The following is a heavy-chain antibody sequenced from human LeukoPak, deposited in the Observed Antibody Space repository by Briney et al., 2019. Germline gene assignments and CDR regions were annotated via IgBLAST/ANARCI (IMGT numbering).Heavy chain of an antibody. D-gene: IGHD2-2*01. V-gene: IGHV1-69*04. Sequence: ASVKVSCKASGGIFTSYAIHWVRQAPGQGLKWMGRIIQVVDEGHYSQNFQGRVAITADKSTSTAYMELSSLRSEDTAVYFCATTIYCRTVSCLRNYYFDDWGQGTLVTVSS. CDR3: ATTIYCRTVSCLRNYYFDD. CDR2: IIQVVDEG. J-gene: IGHJ4*01. CDR1: GGIFTSYA.